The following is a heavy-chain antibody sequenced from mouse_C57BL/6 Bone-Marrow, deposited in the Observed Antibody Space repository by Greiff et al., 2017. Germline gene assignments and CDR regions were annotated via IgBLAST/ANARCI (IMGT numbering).Heavy chain of an antibody. D-gene: IGHD2-10*02. V-gene: IGHV1-81*01. Sequence: QVQLKESGAELVRPGASVKLSCTASGYTFTSYGISWVKQRPGQGLEWIGVIYPRSGNTYYNEKFKGKATLTADKSSSPAYLELRSLTSEDSAVYVCARWDLVRRAYGYFDVWGRGTTVTVSA. CDR3: ARWDLVRRAYGYFDV. CDR2: IYPRSGNT. J-gene: IGHJ1*03. CDR1: GYTFTSYG.